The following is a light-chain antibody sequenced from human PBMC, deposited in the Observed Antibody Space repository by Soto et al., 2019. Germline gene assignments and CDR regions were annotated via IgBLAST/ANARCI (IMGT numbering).Light chain of an antibody. V-gene: IGLV2-8*01. J-gene: IGLJ3*02. CDR2: EVS. CDR1: SSDVGGYNY. CDR3: SSYAGSNNLNWV. Sequence: QSALTQPPSASGSPGQSVTISCTGTSSDVGGYNYVSWYQQHPGKAPKLMIYEVSKRPSGVPDRFSGSKSDNTASLTVSGLQAEDEADYYCSSYAGSNNLNWVFGGGTKLTVL.